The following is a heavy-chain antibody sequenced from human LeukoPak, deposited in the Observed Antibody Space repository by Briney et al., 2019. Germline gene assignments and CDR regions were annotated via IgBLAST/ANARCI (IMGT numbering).Heavy chain of an antibody. V-gene: IGHV4-59*08. Sequence: LRLSCAASGFTFSNHYMDWVRQAPGKGLEWAGYIYYSGSTYYNPYLKSRVTISLDTSKNQFSLKLTSVTAADTAVYYCARGPGGSSSSDFDYWGQGTLVTVSS. J-gene: IGHJ4*02. CDR2: IYYSGST. D-gene: IGHD6-6*01. CDR3: ARGPGGSSSSDFDY. CDR1: GFTFSNHY.